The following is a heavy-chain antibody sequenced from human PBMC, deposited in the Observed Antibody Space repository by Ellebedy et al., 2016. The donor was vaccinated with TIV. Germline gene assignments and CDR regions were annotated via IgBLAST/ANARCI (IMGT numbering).Heavy chain of an antibody. D-gene: IGHD4-17*01. CDR2: IRDDSEK. Sequence: GESLKISCAASGFSFRSYWMSWVRQVPGKGLEWVANIRDDSEKYYVDSVKGRFTISRDNSKKSLYLQMHSLRVEDTAVYYCARRGSYGDYAVQINNWFDSWGQGTLVTVSS. CDR3: ARRGSYGDYAVQINNWFDS. CDR1: GFSFRSYW. V-gene: IGHV3-7*01. J-gene: IGHJ5*01.